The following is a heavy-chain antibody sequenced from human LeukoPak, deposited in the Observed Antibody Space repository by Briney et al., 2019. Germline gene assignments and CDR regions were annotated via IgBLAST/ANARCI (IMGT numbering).Heavy chain of an antibody. D-gene: IGHD4-23*01. CDR3: AKIRSGGGSFDV. J-gene: IGHJ3*01. V-gene: IGHV4-4*02. Sequence: SETLSLTCAVSGGSISISSSNWWSWVRQPPGKGLEWIGEIFHSGSTNYNPSLKSRVTISVDKSKNQFSLKLSSLTAADTAVYYCAKIRSGGGSFDVWGQGAMVTVSS. CDR1: GGSISISSSNW. CDR2: IFHSGST.